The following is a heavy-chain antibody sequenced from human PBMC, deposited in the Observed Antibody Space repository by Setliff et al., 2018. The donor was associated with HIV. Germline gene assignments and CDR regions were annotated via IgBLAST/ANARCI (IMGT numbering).Heavy chain of an antibody. CDR2: VSGSGGTT. V-gene: IGHV3-23*01. Sequence: QPGGSLRLSCVASGFTLSHHEMTWVRQAPGKGLEWVSTVSGSGGTTYYADSVRGRFTISRDNSKNTLYLQMNSLRAEDTAVYYCAKVGAWGQGTLVTVSS. CDR3: AKVGA. J-gene: IGHJ4*02. CDR1: GFTLSHHE.